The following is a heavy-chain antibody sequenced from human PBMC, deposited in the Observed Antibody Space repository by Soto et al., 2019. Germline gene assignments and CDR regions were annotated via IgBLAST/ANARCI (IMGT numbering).Heavy chain of an antibody. J-gene: IGHJ4*02. Sequence: QVQLVESGGGVVQPGRSLRLSCAASGFTFSSYAMHWVRQAPGRGLEWVAVISYDGSNKYYADSVKGRFTISSDNSKNTLYLQMNSLRDEDTAVYYCAVIGAAGNVDYWGQGTLGTVAS. V-gene: IGHV3-30-3*01. CDR2: ISYDGSNK. CDR1: GFTFSSYA. D-gene: IGHD6-13*01. CDR3: AVIGAAGNVDY.